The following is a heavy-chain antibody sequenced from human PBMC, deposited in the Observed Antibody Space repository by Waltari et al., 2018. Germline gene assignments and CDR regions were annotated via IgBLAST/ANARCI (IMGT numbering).Heavy chain of an antibody. CDR3: ARGSTSYYDFWSGYLSPSGMDV. J-gene: IGHJ6*02. D-gene: IGHD3-3*01. CDR1: GFTFSSYE. V-gene: IGHV3-48*03. CDR2: ISRIGMTI. Sequence: EVQLVESGGGLVQPGGSLRLSCAASGFTFSSYEMNWVRQAPGKGLEWVSDISRIGMTIYYSDSVKGRFTISRDNAKNSLYLQMNSLRAEDTAVYYCARGSTSYYDFWSGYLSPSGMDVWGQGTTVTVSS.